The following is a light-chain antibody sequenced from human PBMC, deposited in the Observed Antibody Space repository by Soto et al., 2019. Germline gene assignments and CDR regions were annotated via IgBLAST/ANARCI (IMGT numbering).Light chain of an antibody. Sequence: QSALTQPPSASGSPGQSVTISCTGTRRDVGGYNYVSWYQQHPGKAPKLIIYEVAKRPSGVPDRFSGSKSGNTASLTVSGLQAEDEGDYYCTSFAGNNNFVFGGGTKLTVL. CDR3: TSFAGNNNFV. CDR1: RRDVGGYNY. J-gene: IGLJ2*01. CDR2: EVA. V-gene: IGLV2-8*01.